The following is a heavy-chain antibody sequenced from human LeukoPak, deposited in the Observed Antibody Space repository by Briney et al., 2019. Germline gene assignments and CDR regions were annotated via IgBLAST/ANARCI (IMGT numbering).Heavy chain of an antibody. J-gene: IGHJ4*02. CDR1: AFSLSAYN. Sequence: GGSQRLSCAASAFSLSAYNMNWVRQAPGKGLEWVSSISYTGTYIYYADSVKGRFTISRDNAQNSLYLHMNSLRAEDTAIYYCVRDRGAYRPIDSWGQGTLVTVSS. CDR2: ISYTGTYI. V-gene: IGHV3-21*04. D-gene: IGHD1-26*01. CDR3: VRDRGAYRPIDS.